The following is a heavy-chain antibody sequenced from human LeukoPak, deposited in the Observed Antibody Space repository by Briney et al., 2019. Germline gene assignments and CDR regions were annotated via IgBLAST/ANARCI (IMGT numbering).Heavy chain of an antibody. J-gene: IGHJ4*02. Sequence: SETLSLTCSGSGGSISNYYWSWIRQPPGKGLEWVGYIYSSGNTKYNPSLKSRVTISVDTSKNQFSLRLSSVTAADTAFYCCVRHPGSGWYDYWGLGTLVTVSS. CDR1: GGSISNYY. D-gene: IGHD6-19*01. V-gene: IGHV4-59*08. CDR2: IYSSGNT. CDR3: VRHPGSGWYDY.